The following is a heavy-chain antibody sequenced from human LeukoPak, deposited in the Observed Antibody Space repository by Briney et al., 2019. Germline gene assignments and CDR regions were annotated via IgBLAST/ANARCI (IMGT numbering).Heavy chain of an antibody. J-gene: IGHJ4*02. D-gene: IGHD3-22*01. V-gene: IGHV4-59*01. CDR2: IYYSGST. Sequence: SETLSLTCTVSGGSISRYYWSWIRQPPGKGLEWIGYIYYSGSTNYNPPLKSRVTISVDTSKNQFSLKLSSVTAADTAVYYCARNYYDSSGYDYWGQGTLVTVSS. CDR1: GGSISRYY. CDR3: ARNYYDSSGYDY.